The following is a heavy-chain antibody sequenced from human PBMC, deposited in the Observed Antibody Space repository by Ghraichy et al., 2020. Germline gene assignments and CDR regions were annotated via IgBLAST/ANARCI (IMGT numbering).Heavy chain of an antibody. CDR3: TTDSQAGDLGFDAFDI. Sequence: GGSLRLSCAASGFTFSNAWMSWVRQAPGKGLEWVGRIKSKTDGGTTDYAAPVKGRFTISRDDSKNTLYLQMNSLKTEDTAVYYCTTDSQAGDLGFDAFDIWGQGTMVTVSS. D-gene: IGHD7-27*01. V-gene: IGHV3-15*01. CDR2: IKSKTDGGTT. CDR1: GFTFSNAW. J-gene: IGHJ3*02.